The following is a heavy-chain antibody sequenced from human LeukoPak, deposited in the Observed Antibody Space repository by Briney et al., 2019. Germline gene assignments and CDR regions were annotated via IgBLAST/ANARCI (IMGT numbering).Heavy chain of an antibody. D-gene: IGHD3-10*01. V-gene: IGHV1-18*01. CDR2: VSPHNGNT. CDR3: ARNGRVRRVVKDLFEY. CDR1: GYTFTDYD. Sequence: ASVKVSCKISGYTFTDYDITWVRQAPGQGLEWMGRVSPHNGNTYYSQRFQDRVTITKDTSTGTAYMDLRNLRTDDTAMYYCARNGRVRRVVKDLFEYWGQGTLFAVSS. J-gene: IGHJ4*02.